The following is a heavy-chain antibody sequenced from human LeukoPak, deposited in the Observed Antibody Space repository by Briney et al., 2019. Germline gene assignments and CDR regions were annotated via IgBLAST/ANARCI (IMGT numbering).Heavy chain of an antibody. Sequence: GGSLRLSCAASGFNFITAAMTWVRQAPGKGLEWVSLIGSSGGSTYYADSVKGRFTISRDNFNHTPSLQMNSLRVEDTAIYYCVKDIQLSTWGLGTMVTVYS. J-gene: IGHJ3*01. CDR3: VKDIQLST. CDR1: GFNFITAA. CDR2: IGSSGGST. V-gene: IGHV3-23*01. D-gene: IGHD5-24*01.